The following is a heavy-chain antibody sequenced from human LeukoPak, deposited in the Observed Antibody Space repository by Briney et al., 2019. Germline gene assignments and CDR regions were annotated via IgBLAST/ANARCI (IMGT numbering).Heavy chain of an antibody. D-gene: IGHD2/OR15-2a*01. CDR3: VRAASGALSSFDY. J-gene: IGHJ4*02. CDR2: ISYDGSNK. CDR1: GFTFSSYA. Sequence: PGRSLRLSCAASGFTFSSYAMHWVRQAPGKGLEWVAVISYDGSNKYYADSVKGRFTISRDNAKNSLYLQMNSLRVEDTALYYCVRAASGALSSFDYWGQGTLVTVSS. V-gene: IGHV3-30-3*01.